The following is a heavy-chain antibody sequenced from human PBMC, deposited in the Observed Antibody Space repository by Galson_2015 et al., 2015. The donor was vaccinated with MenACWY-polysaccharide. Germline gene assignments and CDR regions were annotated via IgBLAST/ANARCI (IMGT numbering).Heavy chain of an antibody. J-gene: IGHJ4*02. V-gene: IGHV1-18*01. CDR2: ISTYNGNT. D-gene: IGHD6-6*01. Sequence: SVKVSCKASGYTFTSNGISWVRQAPGQGLEWMGWISTYNGNTDNAQKFQGRVTMTTDRSTATAFMELRSLGSDDTAVYYCARDGSSSTAPRPSKYWGQGTLVTVSS. CDR1: GYTFTSNG. CDR3: ARDGSSSTAPRPSKY.